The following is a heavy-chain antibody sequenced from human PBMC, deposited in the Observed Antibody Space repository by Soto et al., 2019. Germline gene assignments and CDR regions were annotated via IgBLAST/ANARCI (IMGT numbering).Heavy chain of an antibody. V-gene: IGHV3-23*01. CDR3: ANPPPTMESTIYYYYGMDV. CDR1: GFTFSNYA. CDR2: ISGSGGST. J-gene: IGHJ6*02. Sequence: EVQLLESGGGLVQPGGSLRLSCAASGFTFSNYAMTWVRQAPGKGLEWVSAISGSGGSTYYADSVKGRSTISRDNSKKRLYLQMDSLRAEDTAVYYCANPPPTMESTIYYYYGMDVWGQGTTVTVSS. D-gene: IGHD1-26*01.